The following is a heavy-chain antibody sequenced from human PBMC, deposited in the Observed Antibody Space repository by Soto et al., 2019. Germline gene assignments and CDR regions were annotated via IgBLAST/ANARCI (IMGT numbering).Heavy chain of an antibody. J-gene: IGHJ3*02. V-gene: IGHV4-31*03. Sequence: QVQLQESGPGLVKPSQTLSLTCTVSSGSISSGSYYWSWIRQHPGKGLEWIGYIYYSGNTYYNPSLKSRVTISVDTSKNQFSMKLSSVTAADTAVYYCATRATMIAFDIWGQGTMVTVSS. D-gene: IGHD5-12*01. CDR2: IYYSGNT. CDR3: ATRATMIAFDI. CDR1: SGSISSGSYY.